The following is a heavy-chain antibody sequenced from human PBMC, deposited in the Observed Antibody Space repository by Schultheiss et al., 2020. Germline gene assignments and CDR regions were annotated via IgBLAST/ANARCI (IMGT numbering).Heavy chain of an antibody. CDR2: ISSSGSTI. D-gene: IGHD6-13*01. CDR3: ARDSSSWQQVYYYGMDV. V-gene: IGHV3-48*03. J-gene: IGHJ6*02. Sequence: GGSLRLSCAASGFTFSSYAMSWVRQAPGKGLEWVSYISSSGSTIYYADSVKGRFTISRDNAKNSLYLQMNSLRAEDTAVYYCARDSSSWQQVYYYGMDVWGQGTTVTVSS. CDR1: GFTFSSYA.